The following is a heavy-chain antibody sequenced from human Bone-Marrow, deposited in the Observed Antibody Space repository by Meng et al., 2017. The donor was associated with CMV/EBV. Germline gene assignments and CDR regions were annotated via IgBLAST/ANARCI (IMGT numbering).Heavy chain of an antibody. J-gene: IGHJ6*02. CDR3: ARDLMLDQLLSGYYYYGMDV. Sequence: GESLKISCVASGFSFSYYWMSWVRQAPGKGLEWVANIKQDGSEKYYVDSVKGRFTISRDNAKNSLYLQMNSLRAEDTAVYYCARDLMLDQLLSGYYYYGMDVWGQGTTVTVSS. D-gene: IGHD2-2*01. CDR1: GFSFSYYW. V-gene: IGHV3-7*01. CDR2: IKQDGSEK.